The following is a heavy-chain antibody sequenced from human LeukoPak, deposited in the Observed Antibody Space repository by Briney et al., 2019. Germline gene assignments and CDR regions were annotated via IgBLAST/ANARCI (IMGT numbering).Heavy chain of an antibody. V-gene: IGHV3-74*01. J-gene: IGHJ6*03. CDR2: INADGSST. Sequence: GGSLRLSCAASGFTFSSYAMHWVRQAPGKGLVWVSSINADGSSTSYADSMKGRFTISRDNAKNTLYLQMNSLRAEDTAVYYCASQQPFHYYYMDVWGKGTTVTVSS. D-gene: IGHD2/OR15-2a*01. CDR3: ASQQPFHYYYMDV. CDR1: GFTFSSYA.